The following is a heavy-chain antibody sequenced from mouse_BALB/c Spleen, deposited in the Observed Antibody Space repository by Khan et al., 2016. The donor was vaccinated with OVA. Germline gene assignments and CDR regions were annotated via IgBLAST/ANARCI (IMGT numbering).Heavy chain of an antibody. CDR2: IYPGNGYT. J-gene: IGHJ2*01. Sequence: VQLQQSGAELGRPGSSVKLSCKTSGNIFTSYGIKWVKQRPGQGLEWIGYIYPGNGYTEYSEKFQGKATLTSDTSSNTAYMQIRSLTSEDSAIYFCTTAYYRYYFDYWGQGTTLTVSS. CDR3: TTAYYRYYFDY. D-gene: IGHD2-14*01. CDR1: GNIFTSYG. V-gene: IGHV1S134*01.